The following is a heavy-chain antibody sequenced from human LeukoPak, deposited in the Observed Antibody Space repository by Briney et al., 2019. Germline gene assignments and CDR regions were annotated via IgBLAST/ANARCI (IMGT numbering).Heavy chain of an antibody. V-gene: IGHV3-23*01. Sequence: GGSLRLSCAASGFTFSIYAMSWVRQAPGKGLEWVSAISGSGGSTYYADSVKGRFTISRDNSKNTLYLQMNSLRAEDTAVYYCAKQNDFWSGYLDYWGQGTLVTVSS. CDR3: AKQNDFWSGYLDY. CDR1: GFTFSIYA. J-gene: IGHJ4*02. CDR2: ISGSGGST. D-gene: IGHD3-3*01.